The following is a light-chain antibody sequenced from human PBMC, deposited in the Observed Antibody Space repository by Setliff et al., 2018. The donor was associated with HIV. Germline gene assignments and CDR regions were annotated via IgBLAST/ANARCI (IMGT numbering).Light chain of an antibody. CDR3: CSNTGSNTFV. CDR1: SGDVGRYNL. J-gene: IGLJ1*01. CDR2: QAT. Sequence: QSVLTQPASVSGSPGQSITISCTGTSGDVGRYNLVSWYQQQPGKPPKLMIYQATRRPSGVSNRFSGSKSGNVASLTISGPQAEDEADYYCCSNTGSNTFVFGTGTKVTVL. V-gene: IGLV2-23*01.